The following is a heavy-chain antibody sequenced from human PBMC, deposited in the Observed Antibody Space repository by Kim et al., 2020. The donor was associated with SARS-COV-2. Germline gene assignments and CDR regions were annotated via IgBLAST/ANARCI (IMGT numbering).Heavy chain of an antibody. V-gene: IGHV3-23*01. D-gene: IGHD2-2*01. CDR3: LIYCRSTTCRNFDP. CDR2: ISASGSTT. Sequence: GGSLRLSCEVSGFTFTNYDMNCVRQAPGKGLEWVSSISASGSTTYHADSVKGRFTISRDNSKNTLSLQMNSLSAEDTAVYYCLIYCRSTTCRNFDPWGPGILVTVSS. J-gene: IGHJ5*02. CDR1: GFTFTNYD.